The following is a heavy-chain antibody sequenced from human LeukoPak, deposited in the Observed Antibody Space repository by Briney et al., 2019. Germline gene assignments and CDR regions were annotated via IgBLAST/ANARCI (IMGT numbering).Heavy chain of an antibody. CDR3: VMGYYDSSGYSYYFDY. CDR1: GGTFSSYA. Sequence: AASVKVSCKASGGTFSSYAISWVRQAPGQRLEWMGGIIPIFGTANYAQKLQGRVTITADESTSTAYMELSRLRSEDTVVYYCVMGYYDSSGYSYYFDYWGQGTLVTVSS. J-gene: IGHJ4*02. CDR2: IIPIFGTA. V-gene: IGHV1-69*13. D-gene: IGHD3-22*01.